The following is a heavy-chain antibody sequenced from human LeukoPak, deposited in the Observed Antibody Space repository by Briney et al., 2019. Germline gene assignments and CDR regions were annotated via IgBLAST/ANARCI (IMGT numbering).Heavy chain of an antibody. CDR2: ISSSSSTI. J-gene: IGHJ4*02. CDR3: ARGYYRVDY. CDR1: GFTFSSYS. D-gene: IGHD2-15*01. Sequence: GGSLRLSCAASGFTFSSYSMNWVRQAPGKGLEWVSYISSSSSTIYYADSVKGRFTISRDNVKNSLYLQMNSLRAEDTAVYYCARGYYRVDYWGQGTLVTVSS. V-gene: IGHV3-48*01.